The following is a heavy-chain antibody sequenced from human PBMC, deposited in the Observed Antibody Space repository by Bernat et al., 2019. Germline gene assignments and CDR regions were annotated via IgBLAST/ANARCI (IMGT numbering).Heavy chain of an antibody. J-gene: IGHJ4*02. CDR3: ARDGTAWCPDF. CDR2: ASNDGTNK. V-gene: IGHV3-30*19. Sequence: QVQLVASGGGVVRPGTSLRLSCVGSGFTFRSFGIHWVRQAPGKGLEWVTLASNDGTNKPYADSVGGRFTTSRDNSKTTVYLHMNSLRVDDTAIYYCARDGTAWCPDFWGLGTLVTVAP. CDR1: GFTFRSFG. D-gene: IGHD2-21*02.